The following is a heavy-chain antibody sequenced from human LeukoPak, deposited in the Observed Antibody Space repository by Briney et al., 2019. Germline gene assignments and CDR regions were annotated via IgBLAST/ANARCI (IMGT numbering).Heavy chain of an antibody. CDR1: GFTFSSYA. CDR3: AKLGGQEVHNYYVAV. CDR2: IIDNGYIT. Sequence: GGSLRLSCAASGFTFSSYAMSWVRQAPGEGLEWVSGIIDNGYITYYANSVRGRFTISRDNSKNTLFLQMNSLRAEGAAVYYCAKLGGQEVHNYYVAVWGKGTTVAVSS. V-gene: IGHV3-23*01. D-gene: IGHD3-16*01. J-gene: IGHJ6*03.